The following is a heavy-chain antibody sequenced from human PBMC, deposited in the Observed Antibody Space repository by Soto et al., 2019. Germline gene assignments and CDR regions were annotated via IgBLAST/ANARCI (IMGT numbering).Heavy chain of an antibody. V-gene: IGHV3-33*01. J-gene: IGHJ6*02. CDR3: ARSRRYSSSWYYYGMDV. Sequence: QVQLVESGGGVVQPGRSLRLSCAASGFTFSSYGMHWVRQAPGKGLEWVAVIWYDGSNKYYADSVKGRFTISRDNSKYTLYLQMNSLRAEDTAVYYCARSRRYSSSWYYYGMDVWGQGTTVTVSS. CDR1: GFTFSSYG. CDR2: IWYDGSNK. D-gene: IGHD6-13*01.